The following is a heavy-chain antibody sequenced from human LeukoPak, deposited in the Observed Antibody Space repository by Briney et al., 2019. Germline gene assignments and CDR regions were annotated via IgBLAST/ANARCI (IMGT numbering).Heavy chain of an antibody. CDR3: ARVHERNWSDP. Sequence: SETLSLTCAAYGGSLSGYYWSWIRQPPGKGLEWIGEINHSGSTNYNPPLKSRVTISVDTSKNQFSLKLSSVTAADTAVYYCARVHERNWSDPLGPGNPGHRLL. CDR2: INHSGST. CDR1: GGSLSGYY. J-gene: IGHJ5*02. V-gene: IGHV4-34*01.